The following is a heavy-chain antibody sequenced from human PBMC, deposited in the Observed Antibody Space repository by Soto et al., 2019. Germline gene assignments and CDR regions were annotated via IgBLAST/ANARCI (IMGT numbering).Heavy chain of an antibody. D-gene: IGHD4-4*01. J-gene: IGHJ4*02. CDR1: GFTFSSYA. CDR3: AKAETNSHGRNYFDH. V-gene: IGHV3-23*01. CDR2: ISDTGGNT. Sequence: VGSLRLSCAASGFTFSSYATSWVRQAPGKGLEWISSISDTGGNTYYADSMKGRFTISRDNSKNTLYLQMNSLRAEDTAVYYCAKAETNSHGRNYFDHWGQGTLVTVSS.